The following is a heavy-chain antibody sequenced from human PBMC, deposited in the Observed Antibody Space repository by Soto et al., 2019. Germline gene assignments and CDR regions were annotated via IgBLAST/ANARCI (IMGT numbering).Heavy chain of an antibody. D-gene: IGHD2-8*01. Sequence: SETLSLTCTVSGGSISSYYWSWIRQPPGKGLEWIGYIYYSGSTNYNPSLKSRVTISVDTSKNQFSLKLSPVTAADTAVSYCAKGNGHIDYWGGGTLVTVSS. CDR3: AKGNGHIDY. J-gene: IGHJ4*02. CDR1: GGSISSYY. V-gene: IGHV4-59*01. CDR2: IYYSGST.